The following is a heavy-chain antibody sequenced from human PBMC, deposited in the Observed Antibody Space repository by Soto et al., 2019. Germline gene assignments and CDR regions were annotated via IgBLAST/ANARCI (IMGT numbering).Heavy chain of an antibody. J-gene: IGHJ4*02. Sequence: ASVKVSCKASGGTFSSYTISWVRQAPGQGLEGMGRIIPILGIANYAQKLQGRVTITADKSTSTAYMELSSLRSEDTAVYYCAREWELGILYYWGQGTLVTVSS. CDR2: IIPILGIA. CDR1: GGTFSSYT. V-gene: IGHV1-69*04. D-gene: IGHD7-27*01. CDR3: AREWELGILYY.